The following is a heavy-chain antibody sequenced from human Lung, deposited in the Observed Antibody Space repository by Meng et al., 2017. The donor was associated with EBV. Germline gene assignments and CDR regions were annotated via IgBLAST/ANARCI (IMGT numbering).Heavy chain of an antibody. D-gene: IGHD3-10*01. Sequence: VQVGESGGGVVQPGRSLRRPCAGVGFTFSNYAMHWVRQAPGKGLEWVAVISYDGSNKYYADSVKGRFTISRDNSKNTLYLQMNSLRAEDTAVYYCARERSGSYYNFDYWGQGTLVTVSS. V-gene: IGHV3-30-3*01. CDR1: GFTFSNYA. CDR2: ISYDGSNK. CDR3: ARERSGSYYNFDY. J-gene: IGHJ4*02.